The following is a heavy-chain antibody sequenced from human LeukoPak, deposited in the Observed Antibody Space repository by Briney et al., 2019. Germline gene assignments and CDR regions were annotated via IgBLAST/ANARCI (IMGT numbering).Heavy chain of an antibody. CDR3: ARERVVGSSHD. Sequence: PGGSLRLSCAASGFTFDDYGMSWIRQPAGKGLEWIGRMYTSGSTNYNPSLKSRVTMSLNTSKNQFSLKLSSVTAADTAVYYCARERVVGSSHDWGQGTLVTVSS. J-gene: IGHJ4*02. CDR1: GFTFDDYG. V-gene: IGHV4-4*07. CDR2: MYTSGST. D-gene: IGHD1-26*01.